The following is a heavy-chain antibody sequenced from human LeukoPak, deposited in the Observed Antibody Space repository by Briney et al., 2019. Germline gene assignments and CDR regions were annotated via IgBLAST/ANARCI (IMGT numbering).Heavy chain of an antibody. Sequence: ASVKVSCKASGCTFTSYDIIWVRQATGQGLEWMGWMNPNRGNTGYAQKSQGRVTMTRKNSISTAYMELNSLRAEDTAVYYFARGTVSGSWYLGDYYYYMDVWGKGTTVTVSS. J-gene: IGHJ6*03. V-gene: IGHV1-8*01. D-gene: IGHD6-19*01. CDR1: GCTFTSYD. CDR3: ARGTVSGSWYLGDYYYYMDV. CDR2: MNPNRGNT.